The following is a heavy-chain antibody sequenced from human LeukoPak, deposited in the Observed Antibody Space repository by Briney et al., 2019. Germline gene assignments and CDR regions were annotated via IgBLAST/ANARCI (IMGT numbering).Heavy chain of an antibody. V-gene: IGHV4-59*08. CDR2: VYYTGRT. D-gene: IGHD5-24*01. Sequence: SETLSLTCTVSGGSISNYYWSWVRQPPGKGLEWIGYVYYTGRTSYNPSLKSRVTISVDTSKNQFSLKLDSVTAADTAVYYCAGLLAMGDGPPAYWGQGTLVTVSS. CDR3: AGLLAMGDGPPAY. CDR1: GGSISNYY. J-gene: IGHJ4*02.